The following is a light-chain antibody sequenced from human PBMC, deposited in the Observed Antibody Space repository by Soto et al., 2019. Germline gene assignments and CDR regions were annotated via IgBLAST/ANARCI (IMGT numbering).Light chain of an antibody. V-gene: IGLV2-14*01. CDR2: DVS. CDR3: SSYTSSSTLRV. Sequence: QSALTQPASVSGSPGQSITISCTGTSSDVGGYNYVSWYQQHPGKAPKLMIYDVSNRPSGVSNRFSGSKSGNTASLTISGLKAEDEADYYCSSYTSSSTLRVFGNGTKLTVL. J-gene: IGLJ1*01. CDR1: SSDVGGYNY.